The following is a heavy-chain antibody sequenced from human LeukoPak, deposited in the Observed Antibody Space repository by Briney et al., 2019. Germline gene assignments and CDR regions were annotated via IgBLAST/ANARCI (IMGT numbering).Heavy chain of an antibody. V-gene: IGHV1-2*06. J-gene: IGHJ4*02. CDR2: INPNSGGT. Sequence: ASVKVSCKASGYTFTGYDMHWVRQAPGQGLEWMGRINPNSGGTNYAQKFQGRVTMTRDTSISTAYMELSRLRSDDTAVYYCARSGSSRYYFDYWGQGTLVTVSS. CDR1: GYTFTGYD. D-gene: IGHD5-12*01. CDR3: ARSGSSRYYFDY.